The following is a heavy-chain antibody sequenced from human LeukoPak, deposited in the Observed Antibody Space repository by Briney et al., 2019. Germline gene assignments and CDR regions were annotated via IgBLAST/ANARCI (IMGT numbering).Heavy chain of an antibody. J-gene: IGHJ6*02. Sequence: GGSLRLSCAASGFTFSSYEMNWVRQAPGKGLEWVSYISSSGSTIYYADSVKGRFTISRDNAKKSVYLQINSLGVEDTAVYYCVRDPGWGAHYYGMDVWGQGTTVTVSS. V-gene: IGHV3-48*03. CDR1: GFTFSSYE. CDR3: VRDPGWGAHYYGMDV. D-gene: IGHD1-26*01. CDR2: ISSSGSTI.